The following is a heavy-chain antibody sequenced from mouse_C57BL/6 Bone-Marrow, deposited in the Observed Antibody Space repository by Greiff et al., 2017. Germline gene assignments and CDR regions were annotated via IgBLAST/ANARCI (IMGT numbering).Heavy chain of an antibody. V-gene: IGHV1-81*01. CDR1: GYTFTSYG. CDR3: ARYEWFLLDY. J-gene: IGHJ2*01. D-gene: IGHD2-2*01. Sequence: QVQLQQSGAELARPGASVKLSCKASGYTFTSYGISWVKQRTGQGLEWIGEIYPRSGNTYYNEKFKGKATLTADKSSSTAYMELRSLTSEDSAVYFCARYEWFLLDYWGQGTTLTVSS. CDR2: IYPRSGNT.